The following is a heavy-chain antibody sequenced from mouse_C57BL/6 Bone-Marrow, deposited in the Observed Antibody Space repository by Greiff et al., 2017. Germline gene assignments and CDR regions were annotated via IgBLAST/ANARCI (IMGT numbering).Heavy chain of an antibody. V-gene: IGHV7-3*01. J-gene: IGHJ2*01. CDR1: GFTFTDYY. D-gene: IGHD1-1*01. CDR3: ARWDSSHYFDY. Sequence: EVKLVESGGGLVQPGGSLSLSCAASGFTFTDYYMSWVRQPPGKALEWLGFIRNKANGYTTEYSASVKGRFTISRDNSQSILYLQMNALRAEDSATYYCARWDSSHYFDYWGQGTTLTVSS. CDR2: IRNKANGYTT.